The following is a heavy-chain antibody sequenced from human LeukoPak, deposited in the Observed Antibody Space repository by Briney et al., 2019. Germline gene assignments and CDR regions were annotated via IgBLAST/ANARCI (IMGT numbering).Heavy chain of an antibody. CDR2: IYTSGST. J-gene: IGHJ4*02. CDR3: ARDRPCGGDCYLSYYFDY. V-gene: IGHV4-61*02. CDR1: GGSISSGSYY. D-gene: IGHD2-21*01. Sequence: SETLSLTCTVSGGSISSGSYYWSWIRQPAGKGLEWIGRIYTSGSTNYSPSLKSRVTISVDTSKNQFSLKLSSVTAADTAVYYCARDRPCGGDCYLSYYFDYWGQGTLVTVSS.